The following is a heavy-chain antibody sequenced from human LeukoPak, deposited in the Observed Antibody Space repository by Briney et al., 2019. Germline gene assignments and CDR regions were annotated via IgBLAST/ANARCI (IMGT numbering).Heavy chain of an antibody. CDR3: ARGATGDGWFDP. D-gene: IGHD7-27*01. J-gene: IGHJ5*02. Sequence: SETLSLTCTVSGGSISSYYWSWIRQPPGKGLERIGYIYYSGSTNYNPSLKSRVTISVDTSKNQFSLKLSSVTAADTAVYYCARGATGDGWFDPWGQGTLVTVSS. V-gene: IGHV4-59*01. CDR1: GGSISSYY. CDR2: IYYSGST.